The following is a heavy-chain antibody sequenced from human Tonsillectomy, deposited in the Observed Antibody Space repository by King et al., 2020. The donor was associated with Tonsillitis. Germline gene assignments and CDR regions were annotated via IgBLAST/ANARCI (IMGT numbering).Heavy chain of an antibody. V-gene: IGHV3-21*01. CDR3: SRDRDDFWSGYYYV. Sequence: VQLVESGGGLVKPGGSLRLSCAASGFTFSNYNMHWVRQAPGKGLEWVSSITSSSSYIYYADSVKGRFTISRAHAKNSLYLQMKSLRAGDTAVYHCSRDRDDFWSGYYYVWGQGTLVTVSS. CDR2: ITSSSSYI. CDR1: GFTFSNYN. J-gene: IGHJ4*02. D-gene: IGHD3-3*01.